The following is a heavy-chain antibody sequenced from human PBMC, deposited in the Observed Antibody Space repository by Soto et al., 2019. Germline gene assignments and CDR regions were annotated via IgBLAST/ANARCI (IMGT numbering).Heavy chain of an antibody. CDR3: ARVGYHSSDYLSKWFDP. CDR1: GDSVRSGIYY. Sequence: QVQLQESGPGLVKPSETLSPTCTVSGDSVRSGIYYWSWIRQPPGKRLELIGFIDYSGSTNHNPSLKSRVTISIDTSKNQFSLKLKSVTAADTAVYYCARVGYHSSDYLSKWFDPWGQGTLVTVSS. V-gene: IGHV4-61*01. J-gene: IGHJ5*02. CDR2: IDYSGST. D-gene: IGHD3-22*01.